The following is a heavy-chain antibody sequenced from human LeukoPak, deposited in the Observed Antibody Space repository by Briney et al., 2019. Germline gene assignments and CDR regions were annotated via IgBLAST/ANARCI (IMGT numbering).Heavy chain of an antibody. CDR3: ASRKLGNDY. Sequence: SETLSLTCTVSGGSVSDYYWSWIRQSPGKGLEWIGYIYYTGTTSYNPSLRSRVTMAADTSKNQFSLKLSSVTAADTAVYYCASRKLGNDYWGQGTLVTVSS. CDR2: IYYTGTT. V-gene: IGHV4-59*02. D-gene: IGHD7-27*01. J-gene: IGHJ4*02. CDR1: GGSVSDYY.